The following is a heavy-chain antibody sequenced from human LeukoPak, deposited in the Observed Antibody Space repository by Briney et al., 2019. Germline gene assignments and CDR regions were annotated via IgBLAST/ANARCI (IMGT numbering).Heavy chain of an antibody. V-gene: IGHV3-23*01. CDR3: ARRAGDYSHPYDY. CDR1: GFTFSSYE. J-gene: IGHJ4*02. D-gene: IGHD3-22*01. CDR2: ISGSGGST. Sequence: PGGSLRLSCAASGFTFSSYEMNWVRQAPGKGLEWVSSISGSGGSTYYADSVKGRFTISRDNSKNTLYLQMNILRAEDTAVYYCARRAGDYSHPYDYWGQGILVTVSS.